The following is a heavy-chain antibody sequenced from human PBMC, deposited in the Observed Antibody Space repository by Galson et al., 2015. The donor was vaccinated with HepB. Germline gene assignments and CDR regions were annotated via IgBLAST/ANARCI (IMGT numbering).Heavy chain of an antibody. CDR1: GFTFSSYG. J-gene: IGHJ4*02. D-gene: IGHD2-21*01. Sequence: SLVLPRPASGFTFSSYGMNWVREAPGTGQEWVSSFSCLSTYISYADSVKGRFTISRDNAQNSLFLQMTRLRGEHTAVYYCARDFLWQHLVPQDRRDYWGQGTLVTVSS. CDR2: FSCLSTYI. V-gene: IGHV3-21*01. CDR3: ARDFLWQHLVPQDRRDY.